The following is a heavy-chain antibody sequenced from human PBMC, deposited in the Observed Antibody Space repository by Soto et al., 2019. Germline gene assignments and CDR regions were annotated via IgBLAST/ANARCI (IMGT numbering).Heavy chain of an antibody. V-gene: IGHV3-21*01. CDR2: ISSSSSYI. Sequence: EVQLVESGGGLVKPGGSLRLSCAASGFTFSSYSMNWVRQAPRKGLEWVSSISSSSSYIYYADSVKGRFTISRDNAKNSLYLQMNSLRAEDTAVYYCARGTRSSVDYWGQGTLVTVSS. D-gene: IGHD6-6*01. CDR1: GFTFSSYS. CDR3: ARGTRSSVDY. J-gene: IGHJ4*02.